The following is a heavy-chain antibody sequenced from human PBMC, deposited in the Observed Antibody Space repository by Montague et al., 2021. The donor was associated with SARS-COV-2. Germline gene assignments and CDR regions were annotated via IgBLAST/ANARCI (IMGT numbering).Heavy chain of an antibody. V-gene: IGHV2-70*11. J-gene: IGHJ5*02. D-gene: IGHD6-13*01. CDR2: LDWDDDK. CDR3: ARILVAAAGSPFDP. CDR1: GFSLSTSGMC. Sequence: PALVKPTQTLTLTCTFSGFSLSTSGMCVSWIRQPPGKALEWLERLDWDDDKDYSTSLKTRLTISKDTSKNQVVLTMTNMDPVDTATYYCARILVAAAGSPFDPWGQGTLVTVSS.